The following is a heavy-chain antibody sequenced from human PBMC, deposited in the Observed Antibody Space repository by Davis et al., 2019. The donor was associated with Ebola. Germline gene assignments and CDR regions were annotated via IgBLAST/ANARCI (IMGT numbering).Heavy chain of an antibody. CDR3: AKERRAEGLFSYFYYGMDV. CDR2: SRNKENRYST. CDR1: GFTFSSYA. D-gene: IGHD3-3*01. Sequence: GGSLRLSCAASGFTFSSYAMSWVRQAPGKGLEWVGLSRNKENRYSTEYAASVRGRFTISRDDSRESLYLQMNSLRAEDTAVYYCAKERRAEGLFSYFYYGMDVWGQGSMVTVSS. J-gene: IGHJ6*02. V-gene: IGHV3-72*01.